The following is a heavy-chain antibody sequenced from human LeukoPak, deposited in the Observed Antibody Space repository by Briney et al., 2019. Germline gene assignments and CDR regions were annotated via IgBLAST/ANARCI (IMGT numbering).Heavy chain of an antibody. CDR2: ISGSGGST. J-gene: IGHJ4*02. CDR1: GFTFSSYA. CDR3: AKDFGALYYFDY. D-gene: IGHD3-10*01. V-gene: IGHV3-23*01. Sequence: PGGSLRLSCAASGFTFSSYAMSWVRQAPGKGLEWVSAISGSGGSTYYADSAKGRFTISRDNSKNTLYLQMNSLRAEDTAVYYCAKDFGALYYFDYWGQGTLVTVSS.